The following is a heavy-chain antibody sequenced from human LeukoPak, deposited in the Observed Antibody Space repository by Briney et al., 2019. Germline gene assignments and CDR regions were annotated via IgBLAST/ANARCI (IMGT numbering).Heavy chain of an antibody. CDR1: GFTFSSYA. CDR2: ISGSGGST. V-gene: IGHV3-23*01. J-gene: IGHJ4*02. Sequence: HPGGSLRLSCAAPGFTFSSYAMSWVRQAPGKGLEWVSAISGSGGSTYYADSVKGRFTISRDNSKNTLYLQMNSLRAEDTAVYYCAKDKPGALVSSFDYWGQGTLVTVSS. CDR3: AKDKPGALVSSFDY. D-gene: IGHD1-14*01.